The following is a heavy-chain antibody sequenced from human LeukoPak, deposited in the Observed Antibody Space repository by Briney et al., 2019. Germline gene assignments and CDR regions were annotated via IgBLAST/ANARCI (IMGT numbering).Heavy chain of an antibody. CDR2: THYSGTG. V-gene: IGHV4-59*01. J-gene: IGHJ4*02. Sequence: PSETLSLTCAVSGGPIIASYWSWIRQPPGKELEWIGYTHYSGTGNYNPSLKSRVTTSIDTSKNRFSLRLTSVTAADTAVYYCARVRFYDTTGYSTSYYLDYWGQGALVTVSS. CDR3: ARVRFYDTTGYSTSYYLDY. D-gene: IGHD3-22*01. CDR1: GGPIIASY.